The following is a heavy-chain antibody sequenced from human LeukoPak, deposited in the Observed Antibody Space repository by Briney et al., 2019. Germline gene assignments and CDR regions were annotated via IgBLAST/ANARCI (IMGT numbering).Heavy chain of an antibody. CDR1: GFTFSSYW. Sequence: GGSLRLSCAASGFTFSSYWMSWVRQAPGKGLEWVANIKQDGSEKYYVDSVKGRFTISRDNAKNSLYLQMDSLRAEDTAVYYCARDDCSSISCYHNWFDSWGQGTLVTVSS. V-gene: IGHV3-7*01. CDR2: IKQDGSEK. D-gene: IGHD2-2*01. J-gene: IGHJ5*01. CDR3: ARDDCSSISCYHNWFDS.